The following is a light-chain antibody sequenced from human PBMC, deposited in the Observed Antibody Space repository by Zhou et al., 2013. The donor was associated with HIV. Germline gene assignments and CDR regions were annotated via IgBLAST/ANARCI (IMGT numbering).Light chain of an antibody. V-gene: IGKV2-28*01. J-gene: IGKJ1*01. Sequence: IVMTQTPLSLSVTPGQPASISCRSSQSLLHSDGRAYLSWYLQKPGQSPQLLIYLGSNRASGVPDRFSGSGSGTDFTLKISRVEAEDVGVYYCMQALQTTWTFGQGTKVE. CDR1: QSLLHSDGRAY. CDR2: LGS. CDR3: MQALQTTWT.